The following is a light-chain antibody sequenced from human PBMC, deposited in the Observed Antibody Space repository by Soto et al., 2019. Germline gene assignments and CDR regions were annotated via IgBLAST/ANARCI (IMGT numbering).Light chain of an antibody. CDR2: GAS. Sequence: EIVLTQSPAILSVSPGERATLSCRASQSVSSSYLAWYQQKPGQAPRLLIYGASSRATGIPDRFSGSGSGTDFTLTISRLEPEDFAVYYCQQYGSSPTWTFGQGTKVDIK. CDR3: QQYGSSPTWT. CDR1: QSVSSSY. J-gene: IGKJ1*01. V-gene: IGKV3-20*01.